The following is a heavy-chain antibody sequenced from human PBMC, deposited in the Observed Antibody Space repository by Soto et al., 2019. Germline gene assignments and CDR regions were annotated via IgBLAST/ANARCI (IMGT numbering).Heavy chain of an antibody. V-gene: IGHV3-23*01. CDR3: AKDFSDYYDSSGYTLFYFDY. CDR2: ISGSGGST. CDR1: GFTFSSYA. Sequence: GGSLRLSCAASGFTFSSYAMSWVRQAPGKGLEWVSAISGSGGSTYYADSVKGRFTISRDNSKNTLYLQMNSLRAEDTAVYYCAKDFSDYYDSSGYTLFYFDYWGQGTLVTVSS. J-gene: IGHJ4*02. D-gene: IGHD3-22*01.